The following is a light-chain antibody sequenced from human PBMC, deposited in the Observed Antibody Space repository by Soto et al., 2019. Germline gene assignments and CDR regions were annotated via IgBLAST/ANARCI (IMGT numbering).Light chain of an antibody. CDR2: SAS. V-gene: IGKV1-39*01. J-gene: IGKJ1*01. CDR3: QQCYNPPWT. CDR1: QFINRY. Sequence: DFQMTQSPSSLSASVGDSVTITCRASQFINRYVSWYQQKPGKVPKLLIYSASSLQSGVPSRFGGSRSGTNFTLTISSLQPEDFATYYCQQCYNPPWTFGLGTTVEVK.